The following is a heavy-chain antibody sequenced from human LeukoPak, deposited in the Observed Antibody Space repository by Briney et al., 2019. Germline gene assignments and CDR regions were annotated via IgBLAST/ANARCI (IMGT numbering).Heavy chain of an antibody. CDR2: ISAYNNNT. V-gene: IGHV1-18*01. J-gene: IGHJ5*02. CDR1: GYTFTTYG. CDR3: ATDRGGSGYDLEGWFDP. D-gene: IGHD5-12*01. Sequence: ASVKVSCKASGYTFTTYGISWVRQAPGQGLEWMGWISAYNNNTKYAQKFQGRVTMTTDTSTSTAYMELRSLRSDDTAVYYCATDRGGSGYDLEGWFDPWGQRTLVTVSS.